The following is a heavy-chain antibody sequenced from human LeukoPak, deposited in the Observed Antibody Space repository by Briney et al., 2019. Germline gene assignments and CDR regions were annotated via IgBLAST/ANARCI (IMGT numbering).Heavy chain of an antibody. V-gene: IGHV4-34*01. CDR3: SRGKRIQLWLFLGDAFDI. Sequence: TSETLSLTCAVYGGSFSGYYWSWIRQPPGKGLEWIGEINHSGSTNYNPSLKSRVTISVDTSKNQFSLKLSSVTAADTAVYYCSRGKRIQLWLFLGDAFDIWGQGTMVTVSS. CDR1: GGSFSGYY. J-gene: IGHJ3*02. D-gene: IGHD5-18*01. CDR2: INHSGST.